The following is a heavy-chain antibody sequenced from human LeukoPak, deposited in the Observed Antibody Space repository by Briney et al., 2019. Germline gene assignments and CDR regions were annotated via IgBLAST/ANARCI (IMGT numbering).Heavy chain of an antibody. CDR2: ITYGDGST. CDR1: GFTFSSYA. D-gene: IGHD6-19*01. CDR3: ARGGVAVAGIGY. Sequence: GGSLRLSCAASGFTFSSYAMSWVRQAPGKGLEWVSGITYGDGSTYYADSLKGRFTISRDNSKNTLYLQMNSLRAEDTAMYFCARGGVAVAGIGYWGQGTLVTVSS. V-gene: IGHV3-23*01. J-gene: IGHJ4*02.